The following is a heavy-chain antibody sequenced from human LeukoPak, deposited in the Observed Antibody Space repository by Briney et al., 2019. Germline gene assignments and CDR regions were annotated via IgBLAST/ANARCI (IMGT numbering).Heavy chain of an antibody. CDR1: GFTFSSYS. CDR3: AVDPGFGVYPVWFDP. J-gene: IGHJ5*02. CDR2: ISSSSSYI. Sequence: PGGSLRLSCAASGFTFSSYSMNWVRQAPGKGPEWVSSISSSSSYIYYADSVKGRFTISRDNAKNSLYLQMNSLRAEDTAVYYCAVDPGFGVYPVWFDPWGQGTLVTVSS. V-gene: IGHV3-21*01. D-gene: IGHD2-8*01.